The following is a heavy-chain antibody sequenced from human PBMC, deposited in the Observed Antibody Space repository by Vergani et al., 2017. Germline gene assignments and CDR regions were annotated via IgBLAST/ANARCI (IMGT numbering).Heavy chain of an antibody. V-gene: IGHV3-7*01. CDR2: IKQDGSEK. CDR1: GFTFSSHW. CDR3: ARVRAVAGSFYGMDV. Sequence: EVQLVESGGGLVQPGGSLRLSCAASGFTFSSHWMSWVRQAPGKGLEWVANIKQDGSEKYYVDSVKGRFTISRDNAKNSLYLQMNSLRAEDTAVYYCARVRAVAGSFYGMDVWGQGTTVTVSS. J-gene: IGHJ6*02. D-gene: IGHD6-19*01.